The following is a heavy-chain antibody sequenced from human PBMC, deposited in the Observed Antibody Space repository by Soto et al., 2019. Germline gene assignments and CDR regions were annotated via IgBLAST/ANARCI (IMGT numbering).Heavy chain of an antibody. Sequence: EVQVVESGGGLVQPGGSLRLSCAASGFTVTNNYMNWVRQAQGKGLEWVSIIDIGGNTYYADSVKGRFTISRDNSRTTLYLQMDSVRAEDTAVYYGAGGRCSTGYLGREHSFDYWGQGTLVTVSP. V-gene: IGHV3-66*01. CDR3: AGGRCSTGYLGREHSFDY. CDR1: GFTVTNNY. D-gene: IGHD2-2*01. CDR2: IDIGGNT. J-gene: IGHJ4*02.